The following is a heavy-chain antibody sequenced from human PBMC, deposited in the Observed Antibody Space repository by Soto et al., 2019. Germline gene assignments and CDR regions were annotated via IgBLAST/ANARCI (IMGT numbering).Heavy chain of an antibody. D-gene: IGHD1-26*01. CDR1: GFTFSSYA. CDR3: ARGATTYAFDI. Sequence: EVQLVESGKGLVQPGGSLRLSCAASGFTFSSYAMHWVRQAPGKGLEYVSAISSNGGSTYYADSVKGRFTISRDNSKNTLYLQMGSLRAEDMAVYYCARGATTYAFDIWGQGTMVTVSS. V-gene: IGHV3-64*02. J-gene: IGHJ3*02. CDR2: ISSNGGST.